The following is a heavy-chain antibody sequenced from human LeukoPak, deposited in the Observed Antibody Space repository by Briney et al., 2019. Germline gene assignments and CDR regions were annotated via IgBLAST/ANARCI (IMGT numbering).Heavy chain of an antibody. D-gene: IGHD3-22*01. Sequence: ASVKVSCKASGYTFTSYGISWVRQAPGQGLEWMGWISAYNGNTNYAQKLQGRVTVTTDTSTSTAYMELRSLRSDDTAVYYCARDAYYDSSGYYFAIGFDIWGQGTMVTVSS. CDR2: ISAYNGNT. CDR1: GYTFTSYG. CDR3: ARDAYYDSSGYYFAIGFDI. J-gene: IGHJ3*02. V-gene: IGHV1-18*01.